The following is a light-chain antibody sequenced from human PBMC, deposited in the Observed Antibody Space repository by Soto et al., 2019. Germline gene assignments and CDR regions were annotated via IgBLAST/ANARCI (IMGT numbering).Light chain of an antibody. CDR2: SAS. V-gene: IGKV1-39*01. Sequence: IQMTQSPPSLSASVGDRITITCRASQSISPYLNWYQQKPGKAHQLLIYSASTLQSGVPSRFSGSGSGTVFALIIICLQPEDLSTYDCQQSYSSPPTFGGGTKV. CDR3: QQSYSSPPT. J-gene: IGKJ4*01. CDR1: QSISPY.